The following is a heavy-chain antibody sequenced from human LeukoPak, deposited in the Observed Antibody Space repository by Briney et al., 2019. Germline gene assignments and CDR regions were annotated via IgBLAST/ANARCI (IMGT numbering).Heavy chain of an antibody. J-gene: IGHJ4*02. D-gene: IGHD3-9*01. CDR1: GGSISSYY. Sequence: SEILSLTCTVSGGSISSYYWSWIRQPAGKGLEWIGRIYTSGSTNYNPSLKSRVTMSVDTSKNQFSLKLSSVTAADTAVYYCARDHGGMRYFDWLPYYFDYWGQGTLVTVSS. CDR2: IYTSGST. CDR3: ARDHGGMRYFDWLPYYFDY. V-gene: IGHV4-4*07.